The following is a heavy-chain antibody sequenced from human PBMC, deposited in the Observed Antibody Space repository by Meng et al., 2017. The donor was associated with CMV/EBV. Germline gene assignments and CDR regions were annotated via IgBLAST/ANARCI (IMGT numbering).Heavy chain of an antibody. D-gene: IGHD3-3*01. CDR3: AKDLTYYDFWSGYYPAYYYGMDV. CDR1: GFTFSSYS. Sequence: GGSLRLSCAASGFTFSSYSMNWVRQAPGKGLEWVSSISSSSSYIYYADSVKGRFTISRDNAKNSLYLQMNSLRAEDTAVYYCAKDLTYYDFWSGYYPAYYYGMDVWGQGTTVTVSS. V-gene: IGHV3-21*01. CDR2: ISSSSSYI. J-gene: IGHJ6*02.